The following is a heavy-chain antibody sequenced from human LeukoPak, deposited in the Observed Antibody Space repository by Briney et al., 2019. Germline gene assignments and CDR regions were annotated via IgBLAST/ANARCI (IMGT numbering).Heavy chain of an antibody. D-gene: IGHD3-3*01. V-gene: IGHV3-7*01. CDR3: AREGYDFWSSPLGY. J-gene: IGHJ4*02. CDR1: GFTFSSYW. Sequence: GGSLRLSCAASGFTFSSYWMSWVRQAPGKGLEWVANIKQDGSEKYYVDSVKGRFTISRDNAKNSLYLQMNSLRAEDTAVYYCAREGYDFWSSPLGYWGQGTLVTVSS. CDR2: IKQDGSEK.